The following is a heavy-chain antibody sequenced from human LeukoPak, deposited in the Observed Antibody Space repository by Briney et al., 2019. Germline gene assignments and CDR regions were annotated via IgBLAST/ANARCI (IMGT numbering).Heavy chain of an antibody. V-gene: IGHV3-30*04. D-gene: IGHD6-13*01. J-gene: IGHJ4*02. CDR1: VFTISSYA. CDR2: ISYDGSNK. CDR3: ARDPHSSSWYYFDY. Sequence: GRSLRLSCAASVFTISSYAMHWVRQAPGKGLEWVAVISYDGSNKYYADSVKGRFTISRDNSKNTLYLQMNSLRAEDTAVYYCARDPHSSSWYYFDYWGQRTLVTVSS.